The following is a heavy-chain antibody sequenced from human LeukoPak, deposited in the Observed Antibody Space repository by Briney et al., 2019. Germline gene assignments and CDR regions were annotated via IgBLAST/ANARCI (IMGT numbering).Heavy chain of an antibody. V-gene: IGHV3-23*01. CDR1: GFTFSSYA. CDR2: ISGSGGST. D-gene: IGHD3-10*01. CDR3: AKDLLWFGDNWFDP. Sequence: GGSLRLSCAASGFTFSSYAMSWVRQAPGKGLEWVSAISGSGGSTYYADSVKGRFTISRDNSKNTLYLQMNSLRAEDTTVYYCAKDLLWFGDNWFDPWGQGTLVTVSS. J-gene: IGHJ5*02.